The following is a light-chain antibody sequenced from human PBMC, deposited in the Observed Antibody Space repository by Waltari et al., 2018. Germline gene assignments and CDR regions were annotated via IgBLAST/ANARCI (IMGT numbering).Light chain of an antibody. J-gene: IGKJ4*01. CDR2: AAS. V-gene: IGKV1-39*01. CDR3: QQSYSTPLT. Sequence: DIQMTPSPSSLSASVGDRVTITCRASQSISSYLNWYQQKPGKAPKLLIYAASSLQSGVPSRFSGSGSETDFTLTISSLQPEDFATYYCQQSYSTPLTFGGGTKVEIK. CDR1: QSISSY.